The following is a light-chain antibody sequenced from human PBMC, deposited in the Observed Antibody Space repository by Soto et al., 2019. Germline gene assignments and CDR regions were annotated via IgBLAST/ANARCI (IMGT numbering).Light chain of an antibody. CDR2: DAS. CDR1: QCVSSSH. J-gene: IGKJ1*01. V-gene: IGKV3D-20*02. CDR3: PQRSNWRWT. Sequence: EIVLTQSPGILSLYPGERSTLSCRASQCVSSSHLAWYQPKPGKAPRVXIYDASNRATGIPARGSRRGAGPDCTRTISSLEPEDVEVDDCPQRSNWRWTFCQGTKVDIK.